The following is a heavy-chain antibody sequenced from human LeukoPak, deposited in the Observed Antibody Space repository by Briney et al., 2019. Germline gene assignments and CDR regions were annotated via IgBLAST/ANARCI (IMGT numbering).Heavy chain of an antibody. CDR2: ISFDGSNK. J-gene: IGHJ4*02. CDR3: ARGSGYSYAFTGRERTKSRLDY. V-gene: IGHV3-30*03. D-gene: IGHD5-18*01. Sequence: GGSLRLSCAASGFTFSNYGMHWVRQAPGKGLEWVAVISFDGSNKYYSDSVKGRFTISRDSSKNTLYLQMNSLRAADTAVYYCARGSGYSYAFTGRERTKSRLDYWGQGTLVTVSS. CDR1: GFTFSNYG.